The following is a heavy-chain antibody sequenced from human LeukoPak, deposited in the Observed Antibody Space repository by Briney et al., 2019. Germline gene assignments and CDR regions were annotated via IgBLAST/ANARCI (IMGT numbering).Heavy chain of an antibody. CDR1: GFTFSSYA. D-gene: IGHD2-21*02. Sequence: GGSLRLSCAASGFTFSSYAMSWVRQAPGKGLEWASAISGSGGSTYYADSVKGRFTISRDNSKNTLYLQMNSLRAEDTALYYGVTANWFDPWGQGTLVTVSS. J-gene: IGHJ5*02. CDR2: ISGSGGST. V-gene: IGHV3-23*01. CDR3: VTANWFDP.